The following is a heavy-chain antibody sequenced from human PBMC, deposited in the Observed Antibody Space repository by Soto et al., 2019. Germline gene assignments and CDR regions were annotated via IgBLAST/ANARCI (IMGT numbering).Heavy chain of an antibody. V-gene: IGHV3-23*01. CDR1: GFTFSSYA. CDR2: ISGSGGST. D-gene: IGHD3-10*01. CDR3: AKALLWFGEFPFLDYFDY. J-gene: IGHJ4*02. Sequence: GGSLRLSCAASGFTFSSYAMSWVRQAPGKGLEWVSAISGSGGSTYSADSVKGRFTISRDNSKNTLYLQMNSLRAEDTAVFYCAKALLWFGEFPFLDYFDYWGQGTLVTVS.